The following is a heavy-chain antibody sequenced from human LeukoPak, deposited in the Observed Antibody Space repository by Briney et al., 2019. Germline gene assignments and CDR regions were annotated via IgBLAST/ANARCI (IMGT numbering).Heavy chain of an antibody. D-gene: IGHD5-18*01. CDR2: INPSSGGT. J-gene: IGHJ5*02. CDR3: ARGSAMVTTYRGGNRSDP. V-gene: IGHV1-2*02. Sequence: ASLKVSCTASGYTFTYYYMHCVRQAPGQGLEWMGWINPSSGGTNYAQKFQGRVTMTRDTSISTAYVELSRLTSDDAAVYYCARGSAMVTTYRGGNRSDPWGQGTLVTVSS. CDR1: GYTFTYYY.